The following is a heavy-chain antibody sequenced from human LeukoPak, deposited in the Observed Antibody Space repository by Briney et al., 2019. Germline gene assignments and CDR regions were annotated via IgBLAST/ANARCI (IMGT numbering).Heavy chain of an antibody. CDR2: ISYDGSNK. J-gene: IGHJ5*02. D-gene: IGHD3-10*01. CDR1: GFTFSSYA. Sequence: GGSLRLSCAASGFTFSSYAMHWVRQAPGKGLEWVAVISYDGSNKYYADSVKGRFTISRDNSKNTLYLQMNSLRAEDTAVYYCARGGYYYGSGSENGNWFDPWGQGTLVTVSS. CDR3: ARGGYYYGSGSENGNWFDP. V-gene: IGHV3-30-3*01.